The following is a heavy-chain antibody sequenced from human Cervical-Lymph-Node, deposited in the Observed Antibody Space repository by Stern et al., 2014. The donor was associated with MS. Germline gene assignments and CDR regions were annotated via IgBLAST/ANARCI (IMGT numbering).Heavy chain of an antibody. V-gene: IGHV5-51*01. CDR1: GYTFTSYW. Sequence: EVQLVQSGPEVKRPWESLKISCQASGYTFTSYWIGWVRQMPGKGLEWIAIIFPGGSDIRYSPSFQGQVPISADKSSSTAYLQWNNLKASDTAIYYCARQRYFDYWGQGTLVTVSS. CDR2: IFPGGSDI. CDR3: ARQRYFDY. J-gene: IGHJ4*02.